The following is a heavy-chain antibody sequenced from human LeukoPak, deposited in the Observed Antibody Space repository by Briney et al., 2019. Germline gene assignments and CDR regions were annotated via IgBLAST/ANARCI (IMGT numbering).Heavy chain of an antibody. V-gene: IGHV3-7*01. D-gene: IGHD1-1*01. J-gene: IGHJ4*02. CDR3: VSWDVGHNNY. Sequence: GGSLRPSCAASGFSFSNFWMSWLRQAPGKGLEWVAHMNEAGSDKYYVEYVKGRFSISRDNAKNSVTLQMNSLRVEDTAVYYCVSWDVGHNNYWGQGAQVTVSS. CDR2: MNEAGSDK. CDR1: GFSFSNFW.